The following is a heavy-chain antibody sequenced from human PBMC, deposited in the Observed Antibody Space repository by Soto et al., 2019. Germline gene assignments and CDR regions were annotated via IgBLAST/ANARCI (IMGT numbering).Heavy chain of an antibody. CDR2: ISTYNENM. D-gene: IGHD5-18*01. Sequence: XSGKVSCQVSGTTFTGNGSGLVRQAPGQGLEWMGWISTYNENMDSAPQLQGRLTMTTDTSTTTAYMELTNLKSDDTALYYCAYVGGYSTGDYSFDVWGQGTPVTVSS. CDR1: GTTFTGNG. CDR3: AYVGGYSTGDYSFDV. V-gene: IGHV1-18*04. J-gene: IGHJ4*02.